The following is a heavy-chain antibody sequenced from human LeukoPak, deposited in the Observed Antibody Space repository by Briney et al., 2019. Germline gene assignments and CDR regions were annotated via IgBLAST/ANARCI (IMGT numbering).Heavy chain of an antibody. V-gene: IGHV4-4*07. D-gene: IGHD6-19*01. J-gene: IGHJ4*02. CDR1: GGSISNYH. CDR3: ARRDISSGWSFNY. Sequence: SKTRSLTCTVSGGSISNYHWSWIRRPAGKGLEWIGQIHTSGSTNYNPPLKSRVTMSIDTTEDQVSLTIRSVTAADTAFYYCARRDISSGWSFNYWGQGTLVTVSS. CDR2: IHTSGST.